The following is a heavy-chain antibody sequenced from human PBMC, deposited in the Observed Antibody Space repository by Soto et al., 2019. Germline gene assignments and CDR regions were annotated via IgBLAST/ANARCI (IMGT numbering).Heavy chain of an antibody. Sequence: QVQLVQSGAEVKRPGSSVKVSCKVYGGDFSSFAISWVRQAPGQGLEWVGGIFPLLATATYTQKLHGRVRITAHEYTTTVYMEVGRMRSDDTAVYYCARGVSHLVGGTQVASWGQGTLVTVSS. CDR2: IFPLLATA. J-gene: IGHJ5*01. CDR3: ARGVSHLVGGTQVAS. D-gene: IGHD1-26*01. V-gene: IGHV1-69*01. CDR1: GGDFSSFA.